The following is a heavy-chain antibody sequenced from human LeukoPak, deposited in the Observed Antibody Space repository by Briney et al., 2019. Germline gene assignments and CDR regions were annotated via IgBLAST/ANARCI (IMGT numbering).Heavy chain of an antibody. CDR3: ARDPRRSSLAFDY. CDR1: GFTFSNFA. J-gene: IGHJ4*02. Sequence: PGGTLRLSCAASGFTFSNFAMSWVRQAPGKGLEWVSTISGGGAYTYYADSVKGRFTISRDNAKNSLYLQMNSLRAEDTAVYYCARDPRRSSLAFDYWGQGTLVTVSS. V-gene: IGHV3-23*01. CDR2: ISGGGAYT.